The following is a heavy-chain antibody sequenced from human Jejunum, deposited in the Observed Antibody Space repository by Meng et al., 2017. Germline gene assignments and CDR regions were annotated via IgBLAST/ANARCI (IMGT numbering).Heavy chain of an antibody. CDR1: GDSSSSNSAG. CDR2: TNYRSKWYI. D-gene: IGHD1-26*01. CDR3: AGGGLVRSTRGYFDY. Sequence: QIPPQQTGPGLVKPSQTLSLTCAIPGDSSSSNSAGWNWIRQSPSRGLEWLGRTNYRSKWYIDYAVSVKSRITINPDTSKNQFSLHLNSVTPEDTAVYYCAGGGLVRSTRGYFDYWGQGTLVTVSS. V-gene: IGHV6-1*01. J-gene: IGHJ4*02.